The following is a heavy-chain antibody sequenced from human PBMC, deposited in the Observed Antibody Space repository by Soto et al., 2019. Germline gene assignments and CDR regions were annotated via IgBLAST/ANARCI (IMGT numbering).Heavy chain of an antibody. Sequence: VESLKISCKGSGYSFTSNWISWFLQMPGKGLEWMGIIYPGDSDTRYSPSFQGQVTISADKSISTAYLQWSSLKASDTAMYYCARQIRVNSVKVFDPWGQGTLVTVS. CDR3: ARQIRVNSVKVFDP. J-gene: IGHJ5*02. CDR1: GYSFTSNW. D-gene: IGHD3-10*01. V-gene: IGHV5-51*01. CDR2: IYPGDSDT.